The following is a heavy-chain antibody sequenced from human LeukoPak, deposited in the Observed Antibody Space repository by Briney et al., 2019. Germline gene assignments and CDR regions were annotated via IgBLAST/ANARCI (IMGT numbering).Heavy chain of an antibody. J-gene: IGHJ4*02. V-gene: IGHV3-30-3*01. CDR1: GFTFSNAW. CDR3: AREPYSIAVAGTFDY. CDR2: ISYDGSNK. D-gene: IGHD6-19*01. Sequence: GGSLRLSCAASGFTFSNAWMSWVRQAPGKGLEWVAVISYDGSNKYYADSVKGRFTISRDNSKNTLYLQMNSLRAEDTAVYYCAREPYSIAVAGTFDYWGQGTLVTVSP.